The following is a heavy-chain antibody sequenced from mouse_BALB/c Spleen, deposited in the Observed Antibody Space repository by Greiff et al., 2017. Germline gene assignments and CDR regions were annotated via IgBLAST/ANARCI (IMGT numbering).Heavy chain of an antibody. CDR1: GFTFSSYA. J-gene: IGHJ2*01. CDR2: ISSGGST. CDR3: ASTYYRYDLYYFDY. D-gene: IGHD2-14*01. V-gene: IGHV5-6-5*01. Sequence: EVKLVESGGGLVKPGGSLKLSCAASGFTFSSYAMSWVRQTPEKRLEWVASISSGGSTYYPDSVKGRFTISRDNARNILYLQMSSLRSEDTAMYYCASTYYRYDLYYFDYWGQGTTLTVSS.